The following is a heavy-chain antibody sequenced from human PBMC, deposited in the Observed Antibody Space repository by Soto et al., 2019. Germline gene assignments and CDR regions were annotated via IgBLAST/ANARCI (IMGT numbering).Heavy chain of an antibody. Sequence: PGGSLRLSCAASGFTFSRYGMNWVRQALGKGLEWVAVISSSGSTMYYADSVKGRFTISRDNAKNTLDLQMNTLRAEDTAVYYCANRGTSWHDYWGQGTLVTVSS. D-gene: IGHD1-7*01. J-gene: IGHJ4*02. CDR3: ANRGTSWHDY. V-gene: IGHV3-48*04. CDR2: ISSSGSTM. CDR1: GFTFSRYG.